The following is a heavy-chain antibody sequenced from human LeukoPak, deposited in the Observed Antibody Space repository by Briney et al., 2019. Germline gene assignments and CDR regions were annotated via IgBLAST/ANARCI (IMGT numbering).Heavy chain of an antibody. CDR2: INPRSGGT. V-gene: IGHV1-2*02. D-gene: IGHD2-2*01. CDR3: ARGSGTSWFDY. CDR1: GYTFTANY. Sequence: ASVKVSCKASGYTFTANYMHWVRQAPGQGLEWMGWINPRSGGTNYGEKFRGRVTMTRDTSITTAYMELSSLRFDDTAVYYCARGSGTSWFDYWSQGTLVTVSS. J-gene: IGHJ4*02.